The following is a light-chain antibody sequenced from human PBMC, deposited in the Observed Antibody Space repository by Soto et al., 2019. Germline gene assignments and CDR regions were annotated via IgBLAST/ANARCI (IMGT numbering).Light chain of an antibody. CDR1: QSINTY. CDR2: DAS. J-gene: IGKJ5*01. CDR3: QQRSDWPIT. V-gene: IGKV3-11*01. Sequence: EMVFTQSPATLSLSPGERAFLSCRASQSINTYLSWYQQKPGQAPRLLIYDASNRATGIPARFSGRGSGTDFTLTISSLEPEDLAVYYCQQRSDWPITFGQGTRLEIK.